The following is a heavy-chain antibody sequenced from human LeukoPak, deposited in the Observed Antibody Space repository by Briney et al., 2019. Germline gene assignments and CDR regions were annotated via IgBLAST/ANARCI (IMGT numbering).Heavy chain of an antibody. CDR3: ARDYYGSGSYYIYYLYYGIPV. V-gene: IGHV3-33*01. CDR2: IWYDGSNK. D-gene: IGHD3-10*01. J-gene: IGHJ6*02. CDR1: GFTFSSYG. Sequence: GGPVPLSCAASGFTFSSYGMHWVRQAPGKGLEWVAVIWYDGSNKYYADSVKGRFTISRDNSKNTLYLQMNSLRAEDTAVYYCARDYYGSGSYYIYYLYYGIPVWGQGTTVTVSS.